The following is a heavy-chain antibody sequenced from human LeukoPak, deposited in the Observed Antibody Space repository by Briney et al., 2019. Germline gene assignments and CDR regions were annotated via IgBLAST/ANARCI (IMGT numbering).Heavy chain of an antibody. CDR2: IYSGGST. CDR3: ARDLPGSNRGFDY. J-gene: IGHJ4*02. V-gene: IGHV3-66*01. CDR1: GFTFSSYA. D-gene: IGHD3-10*01. Sequence: PGGSLRLSCAASGFTFSSYAMSWVRQAPGQGLEWVSVIYSGGSTYYADSVKGRFTISRDNSKNTLYLQMNSLRAEDTAVYYCARDLPGSNRGFDYWGQGTLVTVSS.